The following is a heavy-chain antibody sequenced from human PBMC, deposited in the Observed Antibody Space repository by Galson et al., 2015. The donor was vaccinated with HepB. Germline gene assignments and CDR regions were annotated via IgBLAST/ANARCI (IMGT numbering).Heavy chain of an antibody. CDR1: GFAFSSYA. D-gene: IGHD6-19*01. Sequence: SLGLSCAASGFAFSSYAMIWVRQAPGKGLEWVSAVNAGGGAFYADSVEGRFTISRDNSKNTLSLQMNSLGAEDTAVYYCAKCGVFSSGWCNYFDPWGQGTLVTVSS. CDR2: VNAGGGA. V-gene: IGHV3-23*01. J-gene: IGHJ5*02. CDR3: AKCGVFSSGWCNYFDP.